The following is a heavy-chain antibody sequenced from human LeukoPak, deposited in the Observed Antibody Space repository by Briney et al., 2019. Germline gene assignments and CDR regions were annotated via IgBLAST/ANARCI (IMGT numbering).Heavy chain of an antibody. Sequence: GGSLRLSCAASGFTFSSYAMSWVRQAPGKGLEWVSSISSSSSYIYYADSVKGRFTISRDNAKNSLYLQMNSLRTEDTAVYYCARAPRVLWFGELLFDYWGQGTLVTVSS. D-gene: IGHD3-10*01. J-gene: IGHJ4*02. CDR1: GFTFSSYA. V-gene: IGHV3-21*01. CDR2: ISSSSSYI. CDR3: ARAPRVLWFGELLFDY.